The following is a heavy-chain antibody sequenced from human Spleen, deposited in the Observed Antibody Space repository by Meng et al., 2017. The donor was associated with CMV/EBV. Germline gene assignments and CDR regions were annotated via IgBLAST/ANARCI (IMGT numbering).Heavy chain of an antibody. V-gene: IGHV1-8*01. Sequence: ASVKVSCKASGYTFSSYDINWVRQATGQGLEWMGWMNPKSGSTLHSQKFQGRVTMTRNTSISTAYMELTSLTSDDTAVYYCARDMFTFDPWGQGTLVTVSS. J-gene: IGHJ5*02. CDR3: ARDMFTFDP. D-gene: IGHD3-10*02. CDR1: GYTFSSYD. CDR2: MNPKSGST.